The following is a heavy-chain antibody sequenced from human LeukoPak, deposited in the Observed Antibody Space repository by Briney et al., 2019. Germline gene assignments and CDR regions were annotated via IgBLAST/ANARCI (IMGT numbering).Heavy chain of an antibody. Sequence: GGSLRLSCAASGFTFSSYAMSWFRQAPGKGLEGVSAISGSGGSTYYADSVKGRFTISRDNSKNTLYLQMNSLRAEDTAVYYCTTAREQWPVGYFQHWGQGTLVTVSS. CDR2: ISGSGGST. V-gene: IGHV3-23*01. CDR1: GFTFSSYA. J-gene: IGHJ1*01. CDR3: TTAREQWPVGYFQH. D-gene: IGHD6-19*01.